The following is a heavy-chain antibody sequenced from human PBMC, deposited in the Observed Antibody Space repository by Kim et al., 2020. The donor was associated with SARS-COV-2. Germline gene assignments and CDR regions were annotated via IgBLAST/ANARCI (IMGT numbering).Heavy chain of an antibody. V-gene: IGHV3-64D*09. Sequence: GGSLRLSCSASGFTFSSYAMHWVRQAPGKGLEYVSAISSNGGSTYYADSVKGRFTISRDNSKNTLYLQMSSLRAEDTAVYYCVKALVPAAMDDAFDIWGQGTMVTVSS. CDR1: GFTFSSYA. CDR3: VKALVPAAMDDAFDI. J-gene: IGHJ3*02. CDR2: ISSNGGST. D-gene: IGHD2-2*01.